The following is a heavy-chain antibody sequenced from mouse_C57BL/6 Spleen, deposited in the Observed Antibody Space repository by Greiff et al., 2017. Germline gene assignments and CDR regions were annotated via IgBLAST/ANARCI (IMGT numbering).Heavy chain of an antibody. J-gene: IGHJ3*01. CDR3: TSDYDVFAY. CDR1: GFNIKDDY. V-gene: IGHV14-4*01. D-gene: IGHD2-4*01. CDR2: IEPENGDT. Sequence: VQLQQSGAELVRPGASVKLSCTASGFNIKDDYMHWVKQRPEQGLEWIGWIEPENGDTEYASKFQGKATITADTSSNTAYLQLSSLTSEDTAVYYCTSDYDVFAYWGQGTLVTVSA.